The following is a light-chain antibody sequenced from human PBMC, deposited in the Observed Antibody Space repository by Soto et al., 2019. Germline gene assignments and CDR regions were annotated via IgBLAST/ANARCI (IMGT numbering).Light chain of an antibody. CDR3: CSYADSSTYV. Sequence: QSALTQPASVSGSPGQSITISCTGTSSDVGSYNLVSWYQQHPGKAPKLIIYEDNKRPSGVSNRFSGSKSGNTASLTISGLQIEDEADYYCCSYADSSTYVFGTGTKLTVL. V-gene: IGLV2-23*01. CDR1: SSDVGSYNL. J-gene: IGLJ1*01. CDR2: EDN.